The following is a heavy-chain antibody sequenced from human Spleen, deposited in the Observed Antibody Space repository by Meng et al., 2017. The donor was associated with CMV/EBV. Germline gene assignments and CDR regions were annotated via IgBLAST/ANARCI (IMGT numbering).Heavy chain of an antibody. J-gene: IGHJ4*02. CDR3: ARDTWLDS. CDR1: GFLFSGFM. CDR2: ISSDGSNI. V-gene: IGHV3-30-3*01. Sequence: LGLSCAASGFLFSGFMLHWVRPAPVKGLEWVELISSDGSNIYFADSVRGRVTISRDNSKNILYLQISSLGLDDTGIYYCARDTWLDSWGQGTLVTVSS. D-gene: IGHD5-24*01.